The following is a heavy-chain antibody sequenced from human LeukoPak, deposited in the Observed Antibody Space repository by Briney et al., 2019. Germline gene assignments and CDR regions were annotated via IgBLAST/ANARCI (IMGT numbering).Heavy chain of an antibody. CDR1: GGSISSYY. V-gene: IGHV4-59*01. CDR2: IYYSGST. J-gene: IGHJ4*02. D-gene: IGHD4-11*01. CDR3: ASYSNYLY. Sequence: SETLSLTCTVSGGSISSYYWSWVRQPPGKGLEWVGYIYYSGSTNYNPSLKSRVTISVDTSKNQFSLKLSSVTAADTAVYYCASYSNYLYWGQGTLVTVSS.